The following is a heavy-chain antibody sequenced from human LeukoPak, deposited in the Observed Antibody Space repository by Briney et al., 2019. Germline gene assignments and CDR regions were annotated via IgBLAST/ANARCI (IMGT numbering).Heavy chain of an antibody. Sequence: GASVKVSCKASGYTFTNSYIHWVRQAPGQGLEWMGWISAYNGNTNYAQKLQGRVTMTTDTSTSTAYMELRSLRSDDTAVYYCARVSRRRPDYWGQGTLVTVSS. CDR1: GYTFTNSY. V-gene: IGHV1-18*04. J-gene: IGHJ4*02. D-gene: IGHD6-13*01. CDR3: ARVSRRRPDY. CDR2: ISAYNGNT.